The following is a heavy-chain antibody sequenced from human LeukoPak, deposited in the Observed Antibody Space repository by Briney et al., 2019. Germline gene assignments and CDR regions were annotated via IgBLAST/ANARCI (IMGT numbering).Heavy chain of an antibody. CDR3: ARDGGNDAFDI. CDR2: INYNGSP. D-gene: IGHD3-16*01. J-gene: IGHJ3*02. V-gene: IGHV4-34*01. CDR1: VGSFSDYY. Sequence: SETLSLTCAVYVGSFSDYYWSWIRQSPEKGLEWIGEINYNGSPNYNPSLKSRVTISVDTSKNQFSLKLSSVTAADTAVYYCARDGGNDAFDIWGQGTMVTVSS.